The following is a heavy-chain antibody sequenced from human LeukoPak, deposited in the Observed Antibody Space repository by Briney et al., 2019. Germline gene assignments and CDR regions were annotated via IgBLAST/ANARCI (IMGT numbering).Heavy chain of an antibody. CDR1: GGSISISNYY. Sequence: SETLSLTCTVSGGSISISNYYWTWIRQPAGKGLEWIGRIYTTGSPSYSPSLKSRVTISVDTSTNQFSLELTSVSAADTAVYYCARDRGITTARGVPSWFDPWGQGTLVTVSS. J-gene: IGHJ5*02. CDR2: IYTTGSP. D-gene: IGHD3-10*01. CDR3: ARDRGITTARGVPSWFDP. V-gene: IGHV4-61*02.